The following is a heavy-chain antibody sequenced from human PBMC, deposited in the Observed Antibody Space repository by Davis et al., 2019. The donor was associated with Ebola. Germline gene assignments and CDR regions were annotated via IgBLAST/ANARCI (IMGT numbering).Heavy chain of an antibody. CDR1: GYTFTGYY. CDR3: ARAQFPTTSDH. Sequence: ASVKVSCKASGYTFTGYYMHWVRQAPGQGLEWMGWINPHNGNTNYAQNVQGRVTMTTDTSTSTAYMKVGILRSDDTAVYYCARAQFPTTSDHWGQGTLVTVSS. CDR2: INPHNGNT. J-gene: IGHJ4*02. D-gene: IGHD1-1*01. V-gene: IGHV1-18*04.